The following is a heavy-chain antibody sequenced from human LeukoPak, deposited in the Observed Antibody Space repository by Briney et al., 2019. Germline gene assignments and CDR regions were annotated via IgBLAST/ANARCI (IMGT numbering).Heavy chain of an antibody. CDR1: AYTFTGYY. V-gene: IGHV1-2*02. Sequence: ASVKISCKASAYTFTGYYMHWVRQAPGQGLEWMGWINPDSGGTNYAQKFQGRVTMTRDTSISTAYMEVSRLRSDDTAVYYCAREGSGWYGNFDYWGQGTLVTVSS. D-gene: IGHD6-19*01. CDR2: INPDSGGT. CDR3: AREGSGWYGNFDY. J-gene: IGHJ4*02.